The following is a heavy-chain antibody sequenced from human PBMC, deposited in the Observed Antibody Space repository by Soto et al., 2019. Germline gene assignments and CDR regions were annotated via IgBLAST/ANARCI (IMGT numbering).Heavy chain of an antibody. Sequence: PSETLSLTCAVYGGSLSGYYWSWIRQPPGKALEWIGEINHSGNTNYNPSLKSRVTISVDTSKNQLFLNLSSVTAADTAIYFCARHHVRGRTIAGAAEFWGQGTLVTLSS. V-gene: IGHV4-34*01. CDR1: GGSLSGYY. D-gene: IGHD1-26*01. CDR3: ARHHVRGRTIAGAAEF. J-gene: IGHJ4*02. CDR2: INHSGNT.